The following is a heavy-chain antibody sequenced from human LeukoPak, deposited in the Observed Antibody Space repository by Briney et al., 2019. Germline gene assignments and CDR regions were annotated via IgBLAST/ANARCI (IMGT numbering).Heavy chain of an antibody. CDR3: ARVSNPTIYSYGYSANWFDP. CDR1: GGSISSYY. J-gene: IGHJ5*02. V-gene: IGHV4-4*07. CDR2: IYTSGST. Sequence: SETLSLTCTVSGGSISSYYWSWIRQPAGKGLEWIGRIYTSGSTNYNPSLKSRVTMSVDTSKNQFSLKLSSVTAADTAVYYCARVSNPTIYSYGYSANWFDPWGQGTLVTVSS. D-gene: IGHD5-18*01.